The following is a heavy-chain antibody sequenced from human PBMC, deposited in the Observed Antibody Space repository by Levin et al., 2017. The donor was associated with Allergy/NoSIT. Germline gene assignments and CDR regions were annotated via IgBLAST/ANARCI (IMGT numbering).Heavy chain of an antibody. J-gene: IGHJ4*02. Sequence: PGGSLRLSCTASGFIFSDHYMDGVRQAPGKGLEWVGRIKHKAESYTTEYAASVRARFTISRDDSNSLYLQMNSLRTEDTAVYYCARALPMDPYDYWGQGTLVTVSS. V-gene: IGHV3-72*01. CDR2: IKHKAESYTT. CDR3: ARALPMDPYDY. D-gene: IGHD2-2*03. CDR1: GFIFSDHY.